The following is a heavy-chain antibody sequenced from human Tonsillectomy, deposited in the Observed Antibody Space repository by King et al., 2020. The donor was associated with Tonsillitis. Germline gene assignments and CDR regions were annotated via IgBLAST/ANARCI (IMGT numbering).Heavy chain of an antibody. J-gene: IGHJ3*02. D-gene: IGHD4-11*01. CDR3: AKDMGDYRGAFDI. CDR1: VFTFDDYA. Sequence: VQLVESGGGVVQPGGSLRLSCAASVFTFDDYAMHWVRQAPGKGLEWVALICGDGCTTYFVDSVKVRFTISRDNSKNSLYLQMNSLRTEDTALYYCAKDMGDYRGAFDIWGQGTMVTVSS. CDR2: ICGDGCTT. V-gene: IGHV3-43*02.